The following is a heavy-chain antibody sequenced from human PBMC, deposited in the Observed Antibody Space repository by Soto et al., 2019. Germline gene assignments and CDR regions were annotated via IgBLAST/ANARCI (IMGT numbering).Heavy chain of an antibody. V-gene: IGHV3-9*01. CDR3: TKGGYDLIYYFGMDV. CDR1: GFTFHEYA. J-gene: IGHJ6*02. CDR2: ISSDGDTI. D-gene: IGHD5-12*01. Sequence: EVQLIESGGGWVQPGTSLRVSCAASGFTFHEYAMHWVRQAPGKGLEWVSGISSDGDTIAYADSVQGRFTVFRDNAKNSLYLQMNSLRAEDTALYYCTKGGYDLIYYFGMDVWGQGTTVNVSS.